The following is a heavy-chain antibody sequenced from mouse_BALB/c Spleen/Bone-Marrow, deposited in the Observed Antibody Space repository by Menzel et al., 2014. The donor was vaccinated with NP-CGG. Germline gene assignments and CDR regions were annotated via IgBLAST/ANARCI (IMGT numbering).Heavy chain of an antibody. CDR2: ISSGSRTI. J-gene: IGHJ2*01. D-gene: IGHD4-1*01. Sequence: EVKLVESGGGLVQPGGSRKLSCAASGFTFSSFGMHWVHQAPEKGLEWVAYISSGSRTIYYADTVKGRLTISRDNPKNTLFLQMTGLRSEDTAMYYCTRGGNWEDFDYWGQGTTLTVSS. CDR3: TRGGNWEDFDY. CDR1: GFTFSSFG. V-gene: IGHV5-17*02.